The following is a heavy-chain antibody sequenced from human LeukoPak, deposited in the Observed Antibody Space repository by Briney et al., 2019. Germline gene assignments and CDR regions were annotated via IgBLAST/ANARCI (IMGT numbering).Heavy chain of an antibody. V-gene: IGHV1-24*01. CDR1: GYTLNQLS. CDR2: FDPEDGET. J-gene: IGHJ4*02. D-gene: IGHD6-19*01. Sequence: ASVKVSCKVSGYTLNQLSMYWVGQAPGERLEWMGGFDPEDGETIYAQKFQGRVTMTEDTSTDTAYMELSSLRAEDTAVYYCATVVSHSSDWYGPFDCWGQGTLVTVSS. CDR3: ATVVSHSSDWYGPFDC.